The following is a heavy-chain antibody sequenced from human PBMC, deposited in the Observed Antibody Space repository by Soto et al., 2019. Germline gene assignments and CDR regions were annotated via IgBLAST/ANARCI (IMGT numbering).Heavy chain of an antibody. V-gene: IGHV1-18*01. J-gene: IGHJ4*02. CDR3: ATTTNLARHLGAAAGIVDY. Sequence: QVQLVQSGAEVKKPGASVKVSCKASGYTFTSYGISWVRQAPGQGLEWMGWISAYNGNTNYAQKLQGRVTMTTDTSTSTAYMVLRSLSSADSAVYYSATTTNLARHLGAAAGIVDYWGQGTPVTVAS. CDR1: GYTFTSYG. D-gene: IGHD6-13*01. CDR2: ISAYNGNT.